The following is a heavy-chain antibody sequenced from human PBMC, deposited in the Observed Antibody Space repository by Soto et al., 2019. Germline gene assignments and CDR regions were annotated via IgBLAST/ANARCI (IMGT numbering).Heavy chain of an antibody. V-gene: IGHV4-4*07. D-gene: IGHD3-10*01. CDR2: IYTSGST. J-gene: IGHJ5*02. CDR3: ARDPSHGSGILENWFDP. CDR1: GGSISSYY. Sequence: SETLSLTCTVSGGSISSYYWSWIRQPARKGLEWIGRIYTSGSTNYNPSLKSRVTMSVDTSKNQFSLKLSSVTAADTAAYYCARDPSHGSGILENWFDPWGQGTLVTVSS.